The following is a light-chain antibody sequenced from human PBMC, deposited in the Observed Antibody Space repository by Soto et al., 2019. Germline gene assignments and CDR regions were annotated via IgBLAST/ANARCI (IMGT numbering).Light chain of an antibody. Sequence: QSALTQPASVSGSPGQSITISCTGTSSDVGGYNFVSWYQQHPGKAPKLMIYEVSHRPSGVSNRFSGSKSGNTASLTISGLQAEDEADYYCSSYTTSSFWVFGGGTNLTVL. J-gene: IGLJ3*02. CDR1: SSDVGGYNF. V-gene: IGLV2-14*01. CDR3: SSYTTSSFWV. CDR2: EVS.